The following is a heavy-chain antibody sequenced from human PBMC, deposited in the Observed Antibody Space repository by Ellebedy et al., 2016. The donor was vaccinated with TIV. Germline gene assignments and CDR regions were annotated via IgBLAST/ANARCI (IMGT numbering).Heavy chain of an antibody. CDR3: ARVNSMDWFDP. J-gene: IGHJ5*02. D-gene: IGHD5-24*01. V-gene: IGHV4-39*07. Sequence: GSLRLSXTVSGGSISSSSYYWGWIRQPPGKGLEWIGSIYYSGRTYYNPSLKSRVIISVDTSKNQFSLQLTSVTAADTAVYYCARVNSMDWFDPWGQGTLVIVSS. CDR2: IYYSGRT. CDR1: GGSISSSSYY.